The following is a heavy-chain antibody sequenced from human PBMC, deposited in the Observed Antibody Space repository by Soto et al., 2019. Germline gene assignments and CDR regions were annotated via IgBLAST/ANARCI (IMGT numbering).Heavy chain of an antibody. J-gene: IGHJ1*01. CDR1: GFTFSSYW. D-gene: IGHD6-19*01. Sequence: GGSLRLSCAASGFTFSSYWMHWVRQAPGKGLVWVSRINIDGSGTTYADSVKGRFTISRDNAKNTLYLQMNSLRAEDTAVYYCARGYSSGWNAEYFQHWGQGTLVTVSS. CDR2: INIDGSGT. CDR3: ARGYSSGWNAEYFQH. V-gene: IGHV3-74*01.